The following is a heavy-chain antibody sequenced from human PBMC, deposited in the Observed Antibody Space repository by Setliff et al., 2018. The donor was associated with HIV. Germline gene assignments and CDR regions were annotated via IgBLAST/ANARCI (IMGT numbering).Heavy chain of an antibody. CDR3: AREVAAGGTYFDY. Sequence: PGGSLRLSCTVSGNTFSRYGMHWVRQAPGKGLEWVASIKQDGSEKYYVDSVKGRFTISRDNSKNTLYLQMNSLRAEDSAVYYCAREVAAGGTYFDYWGQGALVTVSS. J-gene: IGHJ4*01. CDR1: GNTFSRYG. V-gene: IGHV3-7*01. D-gene: IGHD6-13*01. CDR2: IKQDGSEK.